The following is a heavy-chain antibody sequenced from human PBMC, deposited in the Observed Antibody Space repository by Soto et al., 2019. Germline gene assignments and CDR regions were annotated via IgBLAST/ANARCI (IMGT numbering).Heavy chain of an antibody. CDR2: ISAYNGNT. Sequence: ASVKVSCKASGYTFTSYGISWVLQAPGQGLEWMGWISAYNGNTNYAQKLQGRVTMTTDTSTSTAYMELRSLRSDDTAVYYCAREASVSSIAVAGTIDPYYYYGMDFWGQGTTVTVSS. CDR1: GYTFTSYG. J-gene: IGHJ6*02. CDR3: AREASVSSIAVAGTIDPYYYYGMDF. D-gene: IGHD6-19*01. V-gene: IGHV1-18*01.